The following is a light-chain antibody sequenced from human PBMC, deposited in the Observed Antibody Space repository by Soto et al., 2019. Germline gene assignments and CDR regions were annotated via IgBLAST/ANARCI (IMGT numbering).Light chain of an antibody. V-gene: IGKV3-15*01. CDR2: GAS. Sequence: IMMTQSPGTMSDSSGQTTPLSSRASQSVSSNLAWYQQKPGQAPRLLIYGASTRATGIPARFSGSGSGTEFTLTISSLQSEDFAVYYCQQYGSSGTFGQGTKVDNK. J-gene: IGKJ1*01. CDR3: QQYGSSGT. CDR1: QSVSSN.